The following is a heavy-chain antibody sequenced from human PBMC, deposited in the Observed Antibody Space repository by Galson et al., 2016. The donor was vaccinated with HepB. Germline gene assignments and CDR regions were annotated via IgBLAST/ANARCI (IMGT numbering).Heavy chain of an antibody. CDR1: GFTFSGYG. CDR2: LWNGGSVK. Sequence: SLRLSCAASGFTFSGYGMHWVRQAPGKGLEWVAGLWNGGSVKYYADSVKGRFTISRDKSKNTLNLQMASLRGEDTAVYYCAREGVGIAVAATAFAYWGQGTLVTVSS. CDR3: AREGVGIAVAATAFAY. J-gene: IGHJ4*02. V-gene: IGHV3-33*01. D-gene: IGHD6-19*01.